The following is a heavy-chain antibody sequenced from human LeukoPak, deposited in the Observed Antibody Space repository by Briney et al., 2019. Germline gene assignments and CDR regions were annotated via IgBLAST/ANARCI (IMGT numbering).Heavy chain of an antibody. CDR2: ISSGSTYI. Sequence: GGSLRLSCAASGFTFTTYNMNWVRQAPGKGLGWVSSISSGSTYIYYADSVKGRFTISRDDAKNSLYLQMNSLRAEDTAVYYCARGYGSGSYIPGYWGQGTLVTVSS. V-gene: IGHV3-21*01. CDR3: ARGYGSGSYIPGY. CDR1: GFTFTTYN. D-gene: IGHD3-10*01. J-gene: IGHJ4*02.